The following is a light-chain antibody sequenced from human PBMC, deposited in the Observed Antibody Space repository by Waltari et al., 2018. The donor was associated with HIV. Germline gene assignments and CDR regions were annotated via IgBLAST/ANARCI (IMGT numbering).Light chain of an antibody. J-gene: IGLJ3*02. CDR2: EVS. Sequence: QSALTQPASVSGSPGQSITISCTGTSSDVGSYHLVSWYQQHPATAPYIMIEEVSKRPSWVSNRFSGSKSGNTASLTISGLQAEDEADYYCCSYASSSTFWVFGGGTKLTVL. CDR3: CSYASSSTFWV. CDR1: SSDVGSYHL. V-gene: IGLV2-23*02.